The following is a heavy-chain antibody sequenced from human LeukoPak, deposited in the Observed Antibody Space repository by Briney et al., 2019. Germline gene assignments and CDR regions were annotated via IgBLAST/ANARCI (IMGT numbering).Heavy chain of an antibody. CDR3: ARENVMAH. J-gene: IGHJ4*02. CDR2: INQDGSEK. Sequence: GGSLRLSCAASGFSFSTYWMTWVRQAPGKGLEWVANINQDGSEKYYVDSVKGRFTISRDSAKNSVYLQMNSLRVEDTAVYYCARENVMAHWGQGTLVTVSS. V-gene: IGHV3-7*01. D-gene: IGHD3-16*01. CDR1: GFSFSTYW.